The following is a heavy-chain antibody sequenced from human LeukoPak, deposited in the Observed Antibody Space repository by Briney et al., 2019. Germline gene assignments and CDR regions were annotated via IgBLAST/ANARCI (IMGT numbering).Heavy chain of an antibody. CDR2: MNPNSGNT. J-gene: IGHJ6*02. D-gene: IGHD3-3*01. Sequence: EASVKVSCKASGYTFTSYDINWVRQATGQGLEWMGWMNPNSGNTGYAQKFQGRVTMTRNTSISTAYMELSSLRSEDTAVYYCARVSAPAYYDFWSGYYVSYYYYGMDVWGQGTTVTVSS. CDR1: GYTFTSYD. V-gene: IGHV1-8*01. CDR3: ARVSAPAYYDFWSGYYVSYYYYGMDV.